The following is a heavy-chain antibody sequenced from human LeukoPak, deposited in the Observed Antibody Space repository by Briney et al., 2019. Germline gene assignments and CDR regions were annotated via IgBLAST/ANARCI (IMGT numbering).Heavy chain of an antibody. Sequence: GGSLRLSCVASGFAFSNYVVTWVRQAPGKGLEWVSAVSGSGGRGTTYYADSVKGRFTISRDNSKNTLYLQMNSLRAEDTAVYYCITGIDLVGATPPLDYWGQGTLVTVSS. V-gene: IGHV3-23*01. CDR1: GFAFSNYV. CDR2: VSGSGGRGTT. CDR3: ITGIDLVGATPPLDY. J-gene: IGHJ4*02. D-gene: IGHD1-26*01.